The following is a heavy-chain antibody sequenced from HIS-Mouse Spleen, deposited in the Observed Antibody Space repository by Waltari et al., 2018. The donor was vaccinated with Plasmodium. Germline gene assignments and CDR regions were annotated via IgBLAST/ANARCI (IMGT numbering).Heavy chain of an antibody. D-gene: IGHD3-9*01. V-gene: IGHV3-23*01. Sequence: EVQLLESGGGLVQPGGSLRLSCAASGFTFSSYAMSWVRQAPGKGLEGVSAISGSGGSTYYADAVKVRFTISRDNSKNTLYLQMNSLRAEDTAVYYCAKTIKYYDILTGYPFDYWGQGTLVTVSS. CDR3: AKTIKYYDILTGYPFDY. CDR1: GFTFSSYA. CDR2: ISGSGGST. J-gene: IGHJ4*02.